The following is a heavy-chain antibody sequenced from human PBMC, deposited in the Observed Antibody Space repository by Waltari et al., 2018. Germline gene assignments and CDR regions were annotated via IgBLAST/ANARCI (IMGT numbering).Heavy chain of an antibody. J-gene: IGHJ3*02. CDR1: GGSISSGGYY. CDR2: IYYSGRT. D-gene: IGHD3-10*01. CDR3: ARDTLTGGSGSYFAFDI. Sequence: QVQLQESGPGLVKPSQTLSLTCTVSGGSISSGGYYWSWLRQPPGKGLEWIGYIYYSGRTYYNPSLKSRVTISVDTSKNQFSLKLSSVTAADTAVYYCARDTLTGGSGSYFAFDIWGQGTMVTVSS. V-gene: IGHV4-31*03.